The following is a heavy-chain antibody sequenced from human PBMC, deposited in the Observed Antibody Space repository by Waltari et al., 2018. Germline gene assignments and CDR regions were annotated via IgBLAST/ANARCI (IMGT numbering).Heavy chain of an antibody. CDR2: ISGSDGRT. V-gene: IGHV3-23*04. CDR3: AKDLGGFSGSHWYFNL. CDR1: GFTFRSYA. J-gene: IGHJ2*01. D-gene: IGHD5-12*01. Sequence: EVQLVESGGGLVQPGGSLSLSCAASGFTFRSYAMSWVRQAPGRGMEWCSAISGSDGRTNYADSAKGRFTISRDNVKNTLFLQMNSLRADDAAVYYCAKDLGGFSGSHWYFNLWGRGTLVTVSS.